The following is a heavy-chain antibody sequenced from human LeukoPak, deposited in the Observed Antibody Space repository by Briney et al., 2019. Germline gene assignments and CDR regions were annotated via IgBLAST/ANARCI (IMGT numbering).Heavy chain of an antibody. CDR1: GGAFSTYA. V-gene: IGHV1-18*01. Sequence: ASVKVSCKASGGAFSTYAITWVRQAPGQGLEWMGWISAYNGNTNYAQKLQGRVTMTTDTSTSTAYMELRSLRSDDTAVYYCAAGSVRGVELDYWGQGTLVTVSS. CDR3: AAGSVRGVELDY. CDR2: ISAYNGNT. J-gene: IGHJ4*02. D-gene: IGHD3-10*01.